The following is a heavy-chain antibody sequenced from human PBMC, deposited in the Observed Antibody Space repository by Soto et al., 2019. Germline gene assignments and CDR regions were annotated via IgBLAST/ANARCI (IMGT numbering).Heavy chain of an antibody. V-gene: IGHV1-69*13. CDR2: IIPIFGTA. CDR3: ARGLPPDYYDSSGYAPFDY. D-gene: IGHD3-22*01. J-gene: IGHJ4*02. CDR1: GGTFSSYA. Sequence: VASVKVSCKASGGTFSSYAISWVRQAPGQGLEWMGGIIPIFGTANYAQKFQGRVTITADESTSTAYMELSSLRSEDTAVYYCARGLPPDYYDSSGYAPFDYWGQGTLVTVSS.